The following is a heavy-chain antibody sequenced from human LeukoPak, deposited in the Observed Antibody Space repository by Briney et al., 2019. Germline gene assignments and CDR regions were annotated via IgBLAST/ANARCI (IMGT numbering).Heavy chain of an antibody. J-gene: IGHJ3*02. Sequence: PGGSLRLSCAASGFTFSSYSMNWVRQAPGKGLEWVSSISSSSSYIYYADSVKGRFTISRDNAKNSLYLQMNSLIAEDTAVYYCAVPSGSYYGADAFDIWGQGTMVTVSS. CDR1: GFTFSSYS. CDR2: ISSSSSYI. CDR3: AVPSGSYYGADAFDI. D-gene: IGHD1-26*01. V-gene: IGHV3-21*01.